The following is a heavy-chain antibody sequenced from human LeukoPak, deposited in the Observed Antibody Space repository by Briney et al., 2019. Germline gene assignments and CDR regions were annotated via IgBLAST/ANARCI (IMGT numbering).Heavy chain of an antibody. CDR2: INPSGGST. J-gene: IGHJ4*02. CDR1: GYTFTSYY. D-gene: IGHD1-7*01. V-gene: IGHV1-46*01. Sequence: GASVKVSCKASGYTFTSYYMHWVRQAPGQGREWMGIINPSGGSTSYAQKFQGRVTMTRDMSTSTVYMELSSLRSEDTPVYYCARDPQTNYFDYWGQGTLVTVSS. CDR3: ARDPQTNYFDY.